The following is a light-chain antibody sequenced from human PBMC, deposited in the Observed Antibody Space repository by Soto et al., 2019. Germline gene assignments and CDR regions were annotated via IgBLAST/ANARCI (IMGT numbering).Light chain of an antibody. Sequence: QSVLTQPPSLSGAPGQRVTSSCTGSSSNIGAGYDVHWYQQLPGTAPKLLIYGNSNRPSGVPDRFSGSKSGTSASLAITGLQAEDEADYYCQSYDSSLSGVVFGGGTKVTVL. V-gene: IGLV1-40*01. CDR2: GNS. CDR1: SSNIGAGYD. J-gene: IGLJ2*01. CDR3: QSYDSSLSGVV.